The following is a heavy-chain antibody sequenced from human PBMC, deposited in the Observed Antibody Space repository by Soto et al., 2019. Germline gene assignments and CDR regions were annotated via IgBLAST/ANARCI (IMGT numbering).Heavy chain of an antibody. CDR2: IYSGGST. V-gene: IGHV4-39*01. CDR1: GDSISSSRYY. D-gene: IGHD2-21*01. J-gene: IGHJ4*02. Sequence: QLQLQESGPGLVKPSETLSLTCKVSGDSISSSRYYWGWVRQPPGKGLEWIGTIYSGGSTSYNPSLCRRVIISVDTSNNQFSLRLSSVTPADTAGYYCAGAIGYFDYWGQGSLVTVSS. CDR3: AGAIGYFDY.